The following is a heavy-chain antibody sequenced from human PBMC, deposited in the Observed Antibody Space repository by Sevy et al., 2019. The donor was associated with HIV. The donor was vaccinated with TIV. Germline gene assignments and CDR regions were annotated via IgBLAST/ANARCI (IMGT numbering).Heavy chain of an antibody. V-gene: IGHV3-21*01. CDR1: GFTFSSYS. CDR2: INSRGNYI. D-gene: IGHD3-16*01. J-gene: IGHJ6*02. Sequence: GGSLRLSCAASGFTFSSYSMNWVRQAPGKGLEWVSSINSRGNYIYYADSVKGRFTISRDNAKNSLYLQMNSLRAEDTAVYYCARASLGGRAGMDVWGQRTTVTVSS. CDR3: ARASLGGRAGMDV.